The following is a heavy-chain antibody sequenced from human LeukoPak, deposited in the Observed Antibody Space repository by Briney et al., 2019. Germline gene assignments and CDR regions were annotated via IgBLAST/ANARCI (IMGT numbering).Heavy chain of an antibody. CDR3: ATSHLNWGLVGWYFDL. D-gene: IGHD7-27*01. V-gene: IGHV1-18*01. J-gene: IGHJ2*01. CDR2: ISAYNGNT. Sequence: GASVKVSCKASGYTFTSYGISRVRQAPGQGLEWMGWISAYNGNTNYAQKLQGRVTMTTDTSTSTAYMELSSLRSEDTAVYYCATSHLNWGLVGWYFDLWGRGTLVTVSS. CDR1: GYTFTSYG.